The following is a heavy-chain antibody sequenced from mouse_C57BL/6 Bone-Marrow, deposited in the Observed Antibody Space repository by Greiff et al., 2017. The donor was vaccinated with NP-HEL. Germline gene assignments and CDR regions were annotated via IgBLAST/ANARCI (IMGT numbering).Heavy chain of an antibody. D-gene: IGHD1-1*01. V-gene: IGHV5-9*01. CDR3: ARHDYYGSSPIDY. J-gene: IGHJ2*01. Sequence: EVQGVESGGGLVKPGGSLKLSCAASGFTFSSYTMSWVRQTPEKRLEWVATISGGGGNTYYPDSVKGRFTISRDNAKNTLYLQMSSLRSEDTALYYCARHDYYGSSPIDYWGQGTTLTVSS. CDR1: GFTFSSYT. CDR2: ISGGGGNT.